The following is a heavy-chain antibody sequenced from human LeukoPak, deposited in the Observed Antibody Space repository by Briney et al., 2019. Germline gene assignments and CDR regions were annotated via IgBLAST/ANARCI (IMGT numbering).Heavy chain of an antibody. CDR1: GGSISSGGYS. CDR3: ARDGGSTSWFDP. J-gene: IGHJ5*02. V-gene: IGHV4-31*03. CDR2: IYYSGST. D-gene: IGHD2-2*01. Sequence: PSETLSLTCTVSGGSISSGGYSWSWIRQHPGKGLEWIGYIYYSGSTYYNPSLKSRVTISVDTSKNQFSLKLSSVTAADTAVYYCARDGGSTSWFDPWGQGTLVTVSS.